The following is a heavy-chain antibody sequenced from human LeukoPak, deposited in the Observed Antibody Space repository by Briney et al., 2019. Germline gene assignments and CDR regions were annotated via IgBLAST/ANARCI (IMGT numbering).Heavy chain of an antibody. D-gene: IGHD2-15*01. CDR1: GYSFTSYW. Sequence: GESLKISCKGSGYSFTSYWIGWVRQMPGKGLEWMGIIYPGDSDTRYSPSFQGQVTISADKSISTAYLQWSSLEASDTAMYYCARSRPYCSGGSCYSAAFDIWGQGTMVSVSS. CDR2: IYPGDSDT. CDR3: ARSRPYCSGGSCYSAAFDI. V-gene: IGHV5-51*01. J-gene: IGHJ3*02.